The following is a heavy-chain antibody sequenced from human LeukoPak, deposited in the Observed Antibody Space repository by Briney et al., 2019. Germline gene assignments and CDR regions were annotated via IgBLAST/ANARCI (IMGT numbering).Heavy chain of an antibody. CDR1: GFTFSSYE. CDR3: AELGITMIGGV. J-gene: IGHJ6*04. V-gene: IGHV3-48*03. Sequence: GGSLRLSCAASGFTFSSYEMNWVRQAPGKGLEWVSYISSGGSSMYYADSVKGRFTISRDNAKKSLYLQMNSLRAEDTAVYYCAELGITMIGGVWGKGTTVTISS. D-gene: IGHD3-10*02. CDR2: ISSGGSSM.